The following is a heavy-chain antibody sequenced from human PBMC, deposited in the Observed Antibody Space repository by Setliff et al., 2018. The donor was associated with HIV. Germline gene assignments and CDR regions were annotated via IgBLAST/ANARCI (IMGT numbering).Heavy chain of an antibody. CDR3: AKRTFGSGRLDP. CDR1: GDSISSGSHY. V-gene: IGHV4-61*09. CDR2: IHTTGST. Sequence: SETLSLTCSVSGDSISSGSHYWSWIRLPAGKGLEWIGQIHTTGSTNYNPSLKSRVTISMDTSKNQFSLNLNSVTATDTAVYYCAKRTFGSGRLDPWGQGTLVTVSS. J-gene: IGHJ5*02. D-gene: IGHD3-16*01.